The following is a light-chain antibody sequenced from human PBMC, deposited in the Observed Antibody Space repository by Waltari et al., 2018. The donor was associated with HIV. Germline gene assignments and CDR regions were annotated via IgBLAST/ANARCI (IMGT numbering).Light chain of an antibody. J-gene: IGLJ2*01. V-gene: IGLV2-23*02. CDR3: CSYARSGIP. CDR2: EVS. CDR1: SSDVGSYNL. Sequence: QSALTQPASVSGSFGQSITISCTGTSSDVGSYNLVSWYQYHPGKAPKLIIYEVSKRPSGVSNRFSSSKSGNTASLTVSGLQAEDGAHYYCCSYARSGIPFGGGTKLTVL.